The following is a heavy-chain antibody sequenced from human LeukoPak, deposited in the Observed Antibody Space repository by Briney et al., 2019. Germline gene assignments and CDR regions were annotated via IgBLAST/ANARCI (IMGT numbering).Heavy chain of an antibody. CDR3: ARGWDHYGDYVGLIDY. D-gene: IGHD4-17*01. J-gene: IGHJ4*02. Sequence: PGGSLRLSCAASGFTFTSYSMNWVRQAPGKGLEWVSYISSSSSTIYYADSVKGRFTISRDNAKNSLYLQMNSLRAEDTAVYYCARGWDHYGDYVGLIDYWGQGTLVTVSS. CDR1: GFTFTSYS. V-gene: IGHV3-48*04. CDR2: ISSSSSTI.